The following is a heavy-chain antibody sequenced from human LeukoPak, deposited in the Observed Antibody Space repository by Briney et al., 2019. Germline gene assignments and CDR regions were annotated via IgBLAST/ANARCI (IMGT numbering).Heavy chain of an antibody. J-gene: IGHJ4*02. CDR2: INPNSGGT. Sequence: ASVKVSCKASGYTFTSYGISWVRQAPGQGLGWMGWINPNSGGTNYAQKFQGRVTMTRDTSISTAYMELSRLRSDDTAVYYCARQSSGWEDFDYWGQGTLVTVSS. V-gene: IGHV1-2*02. D-gene: IGHD6-19*01. CDR3: ARQSSGWEDFDY. CDR1: GYTFTSYG.